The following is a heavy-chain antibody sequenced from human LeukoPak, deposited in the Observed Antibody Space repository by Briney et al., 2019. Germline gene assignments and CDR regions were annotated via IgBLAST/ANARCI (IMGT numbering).Heavy chain of an antibody. J-gene: IGHJ4*02. CDR3: AREGWGSDPQNYFDY. CDR1: GGSISSYY. D-gene: IGHD6-19*01. CDR2: IYYSGST. V-gene: IGHV4-59*01. Sequence: KPSETLSLTCTVSGGSISSYYWSWIRQPPGKGLEWIGYIYYSGSTNYNPPLKSRVTISVDTSKNQFSLKLSSVTAADTAVYYCAREGWGSDPQNYFDYWGQGTLVTVSS.